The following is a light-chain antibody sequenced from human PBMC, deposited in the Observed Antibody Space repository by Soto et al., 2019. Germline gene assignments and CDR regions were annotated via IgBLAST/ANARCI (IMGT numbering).Light chain of an antibody. CDR3: QHYNSYSEA. J-gene: IGKJ1*01. CDR2: KAS. CDR1: QSISSW. V-gene: IGKV1-5*03. Sequence: DIHMTQSPSTLAASVGDRLTIPCRASQSISSWLAWYQQKPGKAPKLLIYKASTLKSGVPSRFSGSGSGTEFTLTISSLQPDDFATYYCQHYNSYSEAFGQGTKVDI.